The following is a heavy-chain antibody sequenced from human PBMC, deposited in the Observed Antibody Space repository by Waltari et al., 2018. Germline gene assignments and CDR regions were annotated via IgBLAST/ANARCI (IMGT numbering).Heavy chain of an antibody. CDR2: MNPNSGNT. J-gene: IGHJ3*02. D-gene: IGHD3-3*01. CDR1: GYTFTSDD. Sequence: QVQLVQSGAEVKKPGASVKVSCKASGYTFTSDDINRLRQATGQGLEWMGWMNPNSGNTGYAQKFQGRVTITRNTSISTAYMELSSLRSEDTAVYYCARAAGSGYNDAFDIWGQGTMVTVSS. V-gene: IGHV1-8*03. CDR3: ARAAGSGYNDAFDI.